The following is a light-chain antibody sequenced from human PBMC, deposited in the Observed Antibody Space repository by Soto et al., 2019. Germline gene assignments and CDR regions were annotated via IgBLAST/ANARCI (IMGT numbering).Light chain of an antibody. Sequence: NFMLTQPHSVSESPGKTVTISCTRSSGSIASNYVQWYQQRPGSAPTTVIYENKERPSGVPDRFSGSIDTSSNSASLTISGLKTEDEADYYCQSYGKVFGGGTQLTVL. CDR1: SGSIASNY. CDR2: ENK. J-gene: IGLJ3*02. CDR3: QSYGKV. V-gene: IGLV6-57*04.